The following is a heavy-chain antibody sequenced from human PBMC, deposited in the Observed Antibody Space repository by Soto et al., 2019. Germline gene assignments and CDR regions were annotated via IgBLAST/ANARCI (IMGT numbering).Heavy chain of an antibody. CDR3: AKDRGGSGAFDI. V-gene: IGHV3-48*01. Sequence: EGQLVEFGGGLVKPGGSLRLSCAASGFSFSIYSYNWVRQAPGKGMEWLSYISPAGSSISYADSVKGRFTISRDSARDSVYLQTHSLRAEDTAVYYCAKDRGGSGAFDIWGQGTMITVSS. CDR2: ISPAGSSI. CDR1: GFSFSIYS. D-gene: IGHD3-10*01. J-gene: IGHJ3*02.